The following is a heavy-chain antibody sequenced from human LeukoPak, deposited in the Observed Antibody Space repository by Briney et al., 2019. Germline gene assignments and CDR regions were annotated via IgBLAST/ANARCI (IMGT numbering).Heavy chain of an antibody. V-gene: IGHV3-30*03. CDR3: ARRYFDS. Sequence: PGGSLRLSCAASGFTFSSYGMHWVRQAPGKGLEWVAVISYDGSNKYYADSLKGRFTISRDNSKNTLYLQMNSLRAEDTAVYYCARRYFDSWGQGTLVTVSS. J-gene: IGHJ4*02. CDR1: GFTFSSYG. CDR2: ISYDGSNK.